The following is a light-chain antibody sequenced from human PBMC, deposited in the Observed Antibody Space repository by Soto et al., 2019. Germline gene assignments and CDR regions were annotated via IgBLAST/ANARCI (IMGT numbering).Light chain of an antibody. CDR3: QSYDSSLSGVV. Sequence: QLVLTQPPSVSGAPGQRVTISCTGSSFNIGAGYDVHWYQQLPGTAPKFLIYANSNRPSGVPDRFSGSKSGTSASLAITGLQAEDEADYYCQSYDSSLSGVVFGGGTQLTVL. CDR2: ANS. J-gene: IGLJ2*01. V-gene: IGLV1-40*01. CDR1: SFNIGAGYD.